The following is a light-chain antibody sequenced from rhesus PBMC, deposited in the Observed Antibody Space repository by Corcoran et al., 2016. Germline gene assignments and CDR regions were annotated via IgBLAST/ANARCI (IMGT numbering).Light chain of an antibody. Sequence: QSVLTQPPSASEAARKSVTISCSGSSSNIGSNSVSWYQQLPGTAPKLLIYLNDQRASGVSDRFSGSKSGASASLAISGLQTEDEADYYCATWDDSLTGYIFGAGTRLTVL. J-gene: IGLJ1*01. V-gene: IGLV1-60*01. CDR3: ATWDDSLTGYI. CDR1: SSNIGSNS. CDR2: LND.